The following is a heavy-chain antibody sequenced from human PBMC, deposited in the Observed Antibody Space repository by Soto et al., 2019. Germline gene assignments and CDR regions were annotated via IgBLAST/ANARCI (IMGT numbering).Heavy chain of an antibody. J-gene: IGHJ5*02. D-gene: IGHD6-19*01. CDR1: GGTFSSYA. Sequence: EASVKVSCKASGGTFSSYAISWVRQAPGQGLEWMGGIIPIFGTANYAQKFQGRVTITADESTSTAYMELSSLRSEDTAVYYCARGIGGSGWYFGPCCPNWFDPWGQGTLVTVSS. V-gene: IGHV1-69*13. CDR2: IIPIFGTA. CDR3: ARGIGGSGWYFGPCCPNWFDP.